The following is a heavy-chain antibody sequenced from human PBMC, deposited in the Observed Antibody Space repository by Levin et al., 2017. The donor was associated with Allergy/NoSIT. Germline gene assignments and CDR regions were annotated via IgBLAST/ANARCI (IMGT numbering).Heavy chain of an antibody. CDR1: GFTFSNYA. Sequence: LSLTCAASGFTFSNYAMSWVRQAPGKGLEWVSTISGSGGYTYYADSVKGRFTISRDHSDKTVYLQMNSLRAEDTAIYYCAKDRTVTTPAYFDYWGQGTLVTVSS. V-gene: IGHV3-23*01. J-gene: IGHJ4*02. CDR3: AKDRTVTTPAYFDY. D-gene: IGHD4-17*01. CDR2: ISGSGGYT.